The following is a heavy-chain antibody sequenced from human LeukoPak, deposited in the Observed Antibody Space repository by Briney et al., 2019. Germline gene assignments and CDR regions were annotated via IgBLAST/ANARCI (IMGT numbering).Heavy chain of an antibody. D-gene: IGHD3-10*01. CDR3: TSRGYGSGSYYNCGY. V-gene: IGHV3-73*01. CDR2: IRSKANSYAT. CDR1: GFTFSGSA. Sequence: HPGGPLKLSCTASGFTFSGSAIHWVRQASGKGLEWVGRIRSKANSYATAYAASVKGRFTISRDDSKNTAYLQMNSLKTEDTAVYYCTSRGYGSGSYYNCGYWGQGTLVTVSS. J-gene: IGHJ4*02.